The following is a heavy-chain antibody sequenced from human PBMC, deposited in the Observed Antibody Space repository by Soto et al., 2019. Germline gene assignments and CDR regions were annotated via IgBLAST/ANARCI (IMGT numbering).Heavy chain of an antibody. V-gene: IGHV5-51*01. CDR3: VRPSNNYVAH. CDR2: ISPGDSES. Sequence: GESLKISCKASGYSFSNYWIGWVRQMPGKGLEWMAIISPGDSESRYSPSFQGQVTISADKSISTAYLQWNSLKASDTAMYYCVRPSNNYVAHWGQGTLVTVSS. D-gene: IGHD4-4*01. CDR1: GYSFSNYW. J-gene: IGHJ4*02.